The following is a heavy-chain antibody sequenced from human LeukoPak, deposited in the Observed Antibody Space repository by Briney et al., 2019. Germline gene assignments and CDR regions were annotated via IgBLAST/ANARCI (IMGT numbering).Heavy chain of an antibody. V-gene: IGHV4-30-2*01. CDR2: IYHSGNT. J-gene: IGHJ4*02. Sequence: SETLSLTYTVSGGSISSGGYYWSWIRQPPGKGLEWIGYIYHSGNTYYNPSLKSRVTISVDRSKNQFSLKLSSVTAADTAVYYCASNYYDSSGYSFGMGYWGQGTLVTVSS. CDR3: ASNYYDSSGYSFGMGY. D-gene: IGHD3-22*01. CDR1: GGSISSGGYY.